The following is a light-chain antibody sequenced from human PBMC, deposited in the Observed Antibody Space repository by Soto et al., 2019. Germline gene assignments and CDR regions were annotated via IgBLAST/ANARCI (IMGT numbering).Light chain of an antibody. J-gene: IGLJ3*02. CDR3: AAWDDSLSGWV. CDR1: SSDVGGYNY. Sequence: QSALTQPRSVSGSPGQSVTISCTGTSSDVGGYNYVSWYQQHPGNAPKLMIYDVTKRPSGVPDRFSGSRSGNTASLTISGLQAEDEADYYCAAWDDSLSGWVFGGGTKVTVL. CDR2: DVT. V-gene: IGLV2-11*01.